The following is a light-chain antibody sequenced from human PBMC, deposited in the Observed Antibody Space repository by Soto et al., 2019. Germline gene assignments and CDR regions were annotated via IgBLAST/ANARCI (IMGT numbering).Light chain of an antibody. V-gene: IGKV3-20*01. CDR2: GTS. J-gene: IGKJ1*01. Sequence: EIVLTQSPGTLSLSPGDRATLSCRASQSLSVSYLAWYQQRPGQAPRLLIYGTSTRATGIPDRFSGSGSGRDFTLAISRLEPEDCAVYYCHQFGDSPQTFGQGTTVEI. CDR1: QSLSVSY. CDR3: HQFGDSPQT.